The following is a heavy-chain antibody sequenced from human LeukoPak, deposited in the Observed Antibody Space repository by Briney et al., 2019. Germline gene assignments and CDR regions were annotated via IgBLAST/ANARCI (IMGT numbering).Heavy chain of an antibody. J-gene: IGHJ3*02. CDR1: GFTFGSYA. D-gene: IGHD3-22*01. V-gene: IGHV3-30-3*01. CDR3: ARASYHYDSSDSKGAFDI. Sequence: GGSLTPSCAASGFTFGSYAMHGVRQAPGKGLEWVAVISHDGSNKYNADSVKGRFTISRDNSKNTLYLQMNSLRTEDTAVYYCARASYHYDSSDSKGAFDIWGQGTMVTVSS. CDR2: ISHDGSNK.